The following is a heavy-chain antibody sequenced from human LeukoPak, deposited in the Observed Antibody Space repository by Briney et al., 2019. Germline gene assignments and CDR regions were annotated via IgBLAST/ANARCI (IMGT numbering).Heavy chain of an antibody. D-gene: IGHD2-2*01. CDR2: INWNGGST. CDR3: ARAGYRSSTSCPQNHYYYYMDV. Sequence: GGSLRLSCAASGFTFDDYGMSWVRQAPGKGLEWVSGINWNGGSTGYADSMKGRFTISRDNAKNSLYLQMNSLRAEDTALYYCARAGYRSSTSCPQNHYYYYMDVWGKGTTVTVSS. V-gene: IGHV3-20*04. CDR1: GFTFDDYG. J-gene: IGHJ6*03.